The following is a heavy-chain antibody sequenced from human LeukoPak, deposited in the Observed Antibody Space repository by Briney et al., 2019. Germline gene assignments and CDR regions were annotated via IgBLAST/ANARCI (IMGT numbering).Heavy chain of an antibody. CDR2: INSNSGGT. V-gene: IGHV1-2*02. CDR1: GYTFTGYT. Sequence: ASVKVSCKASGYTFTGYTTHWVRQAPGQGLEWMGWINSNSGGTKYAQKFQGRVTMTRDTSTNTAYMELRSLRSDDTAMYYCARKYSYGALGFDYWGQGTLVTVSS. J-gene: IGHJ4*02. D-gene: IGHD5-18*01. CDR3: ARKYSYGALGFDY.